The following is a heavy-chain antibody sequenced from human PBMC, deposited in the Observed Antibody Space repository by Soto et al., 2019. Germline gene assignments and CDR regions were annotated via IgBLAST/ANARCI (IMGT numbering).Heavy chain of an antibody. Sequence: VGSLRLSCAASGFTFRGDAMSWVRQAPGKGLEWVSSISGSGEMTHYAESVKGRFTISRDNSKNTLYLQMESLRAEDTALYYCARSEMTYNWNDWGQGTLVTVSS. CDR1: GFTFRGDA. V-gene: IGHV3-23*01. D-gene: IGHD1-1*01. CDR2: ISGSGEMT. J-gene: IGHJ4*02. CDR3: ARSEMTYNWND.